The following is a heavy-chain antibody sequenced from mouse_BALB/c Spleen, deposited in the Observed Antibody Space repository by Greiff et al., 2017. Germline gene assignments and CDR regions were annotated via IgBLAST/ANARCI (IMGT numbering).Heavy chain of an antibody. Sequence: QVQLQQPGAELVKPGASVKLSCKASGYTFTSYWMHWVKQRPGQGLEWIGEINPSNGRTNCNEKFKSKATLTVDKSSSTAYMQLSSLTSEDSAVYYCARGGISTTYAMDYWGQGTSVTVSS. CDR2: INPSNGRT. CDR1: GYTFTSYW. D-gene: IGHD2-1*01. V-gene: IGHV1S81*02. CDR3: ARGGISTTYAMDY. J-gene: IGHJ4*01.